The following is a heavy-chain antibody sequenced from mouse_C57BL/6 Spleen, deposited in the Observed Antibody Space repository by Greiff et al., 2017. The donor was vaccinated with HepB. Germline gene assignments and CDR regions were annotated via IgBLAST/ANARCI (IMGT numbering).Heavy chain of an antibody. J-gene: IGHJ3*01. V-gene: IGHV1-55*01. CDR2: IYPGSGST. CDR1: GYTFTSYW. Sequence: QVQLQQPGAELVKPGASVKMSCKASGYTFTSYWITWVKQRPGQGLEWIGDIYPGSGSTNYNEKFKSKATLTVDTSSSTAYMQLSSLTSEDSAVYYCARGDYGTESGLAYWGQGTLVTVSA. CDR3: ARGDYGTESGLAY. D-gene: IGHD1-1*01.